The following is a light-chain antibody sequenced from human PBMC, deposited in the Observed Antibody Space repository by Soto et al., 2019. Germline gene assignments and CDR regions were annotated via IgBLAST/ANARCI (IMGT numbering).Light chain of an antibody. CDR2: DAS. V-gene: IGKV1-5*01. Sequence: DIQMTQSPSTLSASVGDRVTITCRASQSISSWLAWYQQKPGKAPKLLIYDASSLESGVPSRFSGSGSGTEFTLTISSLQPDDFETYYGQQYNSYSYTFGQGTKLEIK. J-gene: IGKJ2*01. CDR1: QSISSW. CDR3: QQYNSYSYT.